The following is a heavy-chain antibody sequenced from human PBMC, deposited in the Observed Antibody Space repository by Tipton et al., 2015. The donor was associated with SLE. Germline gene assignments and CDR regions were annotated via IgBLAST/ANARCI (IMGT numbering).Heavy chain of an antibody. V-gene: IGHV4-59*01. Sequence: TLSLTCTVSGGPISSYYWSWIRQSPEMGMEWIGYIYYTGSTKFEPSLKSRVTFSVDRSKNQFSLNLRSVTAADTAVYYCARGARGYSYGSDEDFDSWGQGILVTVSS. D-gene: IGHD5-18*01. CDR2: IYYTGST. J-gene: IGHJ4*02. CDR1: GGPISSYY. CDR3: ARGARGYSYGSDEDFDS.